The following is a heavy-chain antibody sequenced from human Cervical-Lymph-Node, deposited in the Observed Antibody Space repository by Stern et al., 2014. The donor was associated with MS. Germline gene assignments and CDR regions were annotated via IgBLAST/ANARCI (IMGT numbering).Heavy chain of an antibody. V-gene: IGHV4-59*01. CDR3: ARGGIALALNWFDL. CDR1: GDSISNYY. J-gene: IGHJ5*02. D-gene: IGHD6-19*01. CDR2: VYYTGST. Sequence: QLQLQESGPGLVKPSETLSLMGTVSGDSISNYYWNWIRQTPGRGLQWIGYVYYTGSTSYNPSLKSRVTISLGTSKNQFSLRLNSVTAADTAVYYCARGGIALALNWFDLWGQGTPVTVSS.